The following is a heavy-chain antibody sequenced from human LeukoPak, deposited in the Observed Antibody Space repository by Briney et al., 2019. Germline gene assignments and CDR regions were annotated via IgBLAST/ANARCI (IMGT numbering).Heavy chain of an antibody. CDR3: ARGVGYNSFSVGY. D-gene: IGHD5-24*01. CDR1: GGSFSGYY. V-gene: IGHV4-34*01. CDR2: INHSGSI. J-gene: IGHJ4*02. Sequence: PSETLSLTCAVYGGSFSGYYWSWIRQPPGKGLEWIGEINHSGSINYNPSLKSRVTISVDTSKNQFSLKLSSVTAADTAVYYCARGVGYNSFSVGYWGQGTLVTVSS.